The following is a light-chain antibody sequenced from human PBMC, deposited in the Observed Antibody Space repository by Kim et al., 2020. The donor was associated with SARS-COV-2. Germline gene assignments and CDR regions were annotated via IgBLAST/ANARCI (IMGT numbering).Light chain of an antibody. CDR1: RSVSSNY. V-gene: IGKV3-20*01. J-gene: IGKJ4*01. CDR3: QQYGSSPVT. CDR2: GAS. Sequence: SPGERANLSCRASRSVSSNYLAWYQHKNGQAPRLLIYGASRRATGIPDKFSGSGSGTDFTLTIDRLEPEDFAVYHCQQYGSSPVTFGGGTKVDIK.